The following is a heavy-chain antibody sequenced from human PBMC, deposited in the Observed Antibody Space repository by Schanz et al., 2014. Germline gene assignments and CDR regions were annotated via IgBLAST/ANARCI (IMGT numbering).Heavy chain of an antibody. CDR3: VSSGSYSSYAF. CDR1: GFTFSSYS. V-gene: IGHV3-23*01. Sequence: EVQLLESGGGLIQPGGSLRLSCAASGFTFSSYSMNWVRQAPGKGLEWVSAISGSGGSTYYADSMKGRFTISRDNSKNTLYLQMNSLRAEDTAVYHCVSSGSYSSYAFWGQGTLVTVSS. D-gene: IGHD3-10*01. J-gene: IGHJ4*02. CDR2: ISGSGGST.